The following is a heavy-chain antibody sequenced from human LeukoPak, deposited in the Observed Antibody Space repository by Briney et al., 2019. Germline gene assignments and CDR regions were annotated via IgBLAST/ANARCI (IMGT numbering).Heavy chain of an antibody. CDR2: NTAYTSNT. CDR1: GYTFTNYD. V-gene: IGHV1-18*01. D-gene: IGHD3-10*02. J-gene: IGHJ5*02. Sequence: ASVKVSCKASGYTFTNYDINWVRQAPGQGLEWMGWNTAYTSNTRYALRFQGRITMTTDKSTATAYMELRSLKSDDTAVYYCARTYVRGATNWFDPWGQGTLVTVSS. CDR3: ARTYVRGATNWFDP.